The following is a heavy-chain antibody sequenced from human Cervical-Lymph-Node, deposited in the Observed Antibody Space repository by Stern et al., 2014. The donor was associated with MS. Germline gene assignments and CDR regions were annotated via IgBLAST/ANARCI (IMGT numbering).Heavy chain of an antibody. CDR2: IFYDGSNQ. J-gene: IGHJ6*02. D-gene: IGHD2-2*01. CDR1: GFTFSRYG. Sequence: VQLEESGGGVVQPGRSLRLSCAASGFTFSRYGMHWVRQAPGKGLEWVAVIFYDGSNQYYADSVKGRFTISRDNSKSTLYLQMNSLRAEDTAVYYCARDWVAAVAAASGMDVWGQGTTVIVSS. CDR3: ARDWVAAVAAASGMDV. V-gene: IGHV3-33*01.